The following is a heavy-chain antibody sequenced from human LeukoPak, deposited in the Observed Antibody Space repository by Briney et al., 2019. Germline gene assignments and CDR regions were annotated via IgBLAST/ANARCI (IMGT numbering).Heavy chain of an antibody. D-gene: IGHD6-13*01. Sequence: SEILSLTCAVYGGSFSGYYWSWIRQPPGKGLEWIGEINHSGSTNYNPSLKSRVTISVDTSKNQFSLKLSSVTAADTAVYYCASGLLPDGYSSSYTIDYWGQGTLVTVSS. CDR3: ASGLLPDGYSSSYTIDY. CDR2: INHSGST. V-gene: IGHV4-34*01. J-gene: IGHJ4*02. CDR1: GGSFSGYY.